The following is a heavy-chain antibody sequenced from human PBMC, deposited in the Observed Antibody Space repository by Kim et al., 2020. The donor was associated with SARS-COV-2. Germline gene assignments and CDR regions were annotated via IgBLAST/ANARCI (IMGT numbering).Heavy chain of an antibody. Sequence: GGSLRLSCTASGFTFSRHSMNWVRQAPGKGLEWVSSISIDSTHEYYAGSVKGRFTISRDNAKNSLYLQMHSLRAEDTAVYYCARVRGIYDLVAGDYWGQG. J-gene: IGHJ4*02. D-gene: IGHD3-3*01. V-gene: IGHV3-21*01. CDR3: ARVRGIYDLVAGDY. CDR1: GFTFSRHS. CDR2: ISIDSTHE.